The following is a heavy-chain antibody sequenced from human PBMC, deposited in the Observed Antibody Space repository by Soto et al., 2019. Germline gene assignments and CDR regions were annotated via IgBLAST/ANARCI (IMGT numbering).Heavy chain of an antibody. CDR2: INHSGST. J-gene: IGHJ6*02. CDR3: ARNTAAGTLSYYYYGMEV. D-gene: IGHD6-13*01. CDR1: GGSFSDYY. Sequence: SETLSLTCAVYGGSFSDYYWSWIRQPPGKGLEWIGEINHSGSTNYNPSLKSRVTISVDTSKNQFSLKLSSVTAADTAVYYCARNTAAGTLSYYYYGMEVWGQGTPVTVS. V-gene: IGHV4-34*01.